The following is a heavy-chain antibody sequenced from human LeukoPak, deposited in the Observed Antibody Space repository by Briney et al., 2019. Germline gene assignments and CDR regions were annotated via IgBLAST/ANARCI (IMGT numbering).Heavy chain of an antibody. CDR2: ISYDGSNK. V-gene: IGHV3-30-3*01. Sequence: GGSLRLSCVASGFSVSSNYMSWVRQAPGRGLQWVAVISYDGSNKYYADSVKGRFTISRDNSKNTLYLQMNSLRAEDTAVYYCARGSGEFGESPFFDYWGQGTLVTVSS. CDR1: GFSVSSNY. J-gene: IGHJ4*02. D-gene: IGHD3-10*01. CDR3: ARGSGEFGESPFFDY.